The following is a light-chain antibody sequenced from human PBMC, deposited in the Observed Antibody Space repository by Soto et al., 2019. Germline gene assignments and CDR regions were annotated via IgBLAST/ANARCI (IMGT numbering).Light chain of an antibody. CDR1: SSDVGGYNY. Sequence: QSALTQPPSASGSPGQSVTISCTGISSDVGGYNYVSWYQQYPGKAPKLMIYEVSKGPSGVPDRFSGSKSGNTASLTVSGLQAEDEADYYCSSYAGSNTFIFGGGTKLTVL. CDR3: SSYAGSNTFI. CDR2: EVS. J-gene: IGLJ2*01. V-gene: IGLV2-8*01.